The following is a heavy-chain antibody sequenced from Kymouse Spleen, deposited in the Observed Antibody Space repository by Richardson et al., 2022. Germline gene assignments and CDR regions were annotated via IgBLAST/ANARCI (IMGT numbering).Heavy chain of an antibody. Sequence: QVQLVESGGGVVQPGRSLRLSCAASGFTFSSYGMHWVRQAPGKGLEWVAVISYDGSNKYYADSVKGRFTISRDNSKNTLYLQMNSLRAEDTAVYYCAKGAGNNQSKYRKTGGTMVRGVAHYYYGMDVWGQGTTVTVSS. D-gene: IGHD3-10*01. J-gene: IGHJ6*02. CDR2: ISYDGSNK. CDR1: GFTFSSYG. V-gene: IGHV3-30*18. CDR3: AKGAGNNQSKYRKTGGTMVRGVAHYYYGMDV.